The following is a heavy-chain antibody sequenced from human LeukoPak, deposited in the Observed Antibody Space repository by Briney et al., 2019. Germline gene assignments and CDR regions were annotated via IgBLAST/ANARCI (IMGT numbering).Heavy chain of an antibody. Sequence: ETLSLTCTVSGVSISSSNYYWGWVRQAPGKELEWVSGISFSGGTTYYADSVKGRFTISRDNSKNTLYLQMNSLRAEDTAVYYCAKDGQYSSSSPYYFDYWGQGTLVTVSS. CDR3: AKDGQYSSSSPYYFDY. J-gene: IGHJ4*02. V-gene: IGHV3-23*01. CDR1: GVSISSSNYY. CDR2: ISFSGGTT. D-gene: IGHD6-6*01.